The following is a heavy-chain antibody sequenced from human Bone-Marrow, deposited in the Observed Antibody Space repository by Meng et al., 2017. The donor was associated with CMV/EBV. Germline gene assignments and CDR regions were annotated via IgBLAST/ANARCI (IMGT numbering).Heavy chain of an antibody. J-gene: IGHJ6*02. CDR2: INSDVSST. CDR1: GFTFSRYW. CDR3: ARVRDYGMDV. Sequence: GESLKISCAASGFTFSRYWMHWVRQAPGKGLVWVSRINSDVSSTSYADSVKGRFTISRDNAKNTLYLQMNSLRAEDTAVYYCARVRDYGMDVWGQGTTVAASS. D-gene: IGHD3-10*01. V-gene: IGHV3-74*01.